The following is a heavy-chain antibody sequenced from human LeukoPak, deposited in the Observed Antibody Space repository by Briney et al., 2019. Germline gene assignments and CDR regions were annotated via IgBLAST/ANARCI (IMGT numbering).Heavy chain of an antibody. CDR2: IRCKTDGGTV. Sequence: PGGSLRLSCAASGFTFNNAWMSWVRQPPGKGLEWVGRIRCKTDGGTVDYAAPVKDRFIISRDDLENTVYLEMNSLKTEDTAVYYCTTDGLVGVARYYYGMDVWGQGTTVTVSS. CDR3: TTDGLVGVARYYYGMDV. D-gene: IGHD1-26*01. J-gene: IGHJ6*02. CDR1: GFTFNNAW. V-gene: IGHV3-15*01.